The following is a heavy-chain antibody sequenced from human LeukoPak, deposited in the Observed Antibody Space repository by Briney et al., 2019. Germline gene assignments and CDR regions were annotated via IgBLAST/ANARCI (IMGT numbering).Heavy chain of an antibody. J-gene: IGHJ4*02. V-gene: IGHV4-34*01. CDR1: GGSLSGYY. Sequence: ETLFLTCAVYGGSLSGYYWGWIRQSPGKGLEWIGEINHGGSTNYNPSLKSRVTMSVDTSKNHSSLKLSSVTAADTAVYFCAREGRMSMGIEYWGQGTLVTVSS. CDR3: AREGRMSMGIEY. CDR2: INHGGST. D-gene: IGHD4/OR15-4a*01.